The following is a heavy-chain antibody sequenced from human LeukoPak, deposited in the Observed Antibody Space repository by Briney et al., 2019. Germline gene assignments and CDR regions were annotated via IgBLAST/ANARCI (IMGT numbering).Heavy chain of an antibody. D-gene: IGHD3-10*01. CDR2: IYPGDSDT. Sequence: HGESLKISCKASGYTFASYWIGWVRQMPGKGLELMGIIYPGDSDTKYSPSFQGQVTISADKSITTAYLQWSSLKASDTAMYYCARRGHGDYWGQGTLVTVSS. J-gene: IGHJ4*02. V-gene: IGHV5-51*01. CDR1: GYTFASYW. CDR3: ARRGHGDY.